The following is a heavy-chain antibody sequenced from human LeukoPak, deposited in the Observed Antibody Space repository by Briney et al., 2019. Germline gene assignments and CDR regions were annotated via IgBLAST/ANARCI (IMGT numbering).Heavy chain of an antibody. CDR2: ISASGGNT. D-gene: IGHD6-13*01. Sequence: GGSLRLSCAASGFTFCSYALSWVRERPGEGLEWVSVISASGGNTYYADSVKGRFTISRDNSKNTLYLQMNSLRAEDTAVYYCAKGYSTSWYYFDYWGQGTLVTVSS. V-gene: IGHV3-23*01. J-gene: IGHJ4*02. CDR1: GFTFCSYA. CDR3: AKGYSTSWYYFDY.